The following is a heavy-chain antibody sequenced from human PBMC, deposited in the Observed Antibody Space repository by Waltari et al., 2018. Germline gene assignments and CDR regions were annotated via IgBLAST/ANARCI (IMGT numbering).Heavy chain of an antibody. CDR2: IDPADSET. Sequence: EVRLVQSGAAVKKPGESLTISCQASGYTFSPYCISWVRHLPGKGLEWMGKIDPADSETNYSPSFQGHVIISADKSSSTASLHWSSLKASDSATYYCARENYYDSSGFSVSWGQGTLVTVSS. CDR3: ARENYYDSSGFSVS. CDR1: GYTFSPYC. V-gene: IGHV5-10-1*03. J-gene: IGHJ5*02. D-gene: IGHD3-22*01.